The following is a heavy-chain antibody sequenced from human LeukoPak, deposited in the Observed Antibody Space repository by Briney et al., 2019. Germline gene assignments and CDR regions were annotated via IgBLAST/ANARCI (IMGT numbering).Heavy chain of an antibody. V-gene: IGHV4-39*02. Sequence: SETLSLTCTVPGGSISSSSYYWGWIRQPPGKGLEWIGNINYGGSTIYNPSLKSRVTISVDTSRNHFSLTVTSVTAADTAMYYCARLGLHSSGWHIYYYDYWGQGSLVIVSS. J-gene: IGHJ4*02. CDR3: ARLGLHSSGWHIYYYDY. D-gene: IGHD6-19*01. CDR1: GGSISSSSYY. CDR2: INYGGST.